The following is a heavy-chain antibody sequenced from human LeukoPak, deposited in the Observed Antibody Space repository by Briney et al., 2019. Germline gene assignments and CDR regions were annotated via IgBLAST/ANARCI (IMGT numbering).Heavy chain of an antibody. CDR3: AKGYSYGYGHYGMDV. Sequence: GGSLRLSCAASGFTFSSYGMHWVRQAPGKGLEWVAVISYDGSNKYYADSVKGRFTISRDNSKNTLYLQMTSLRAEDTAVYYCAKGYSYGYGHYGMDVWGQGTTVTVSS. CDR2: ISYDGSNK. D-gene: IGHD5-18*01. J-gene: IGHJ6*02. V-gene: IGHV3-30*18. CDR1: GFTFSSYG.